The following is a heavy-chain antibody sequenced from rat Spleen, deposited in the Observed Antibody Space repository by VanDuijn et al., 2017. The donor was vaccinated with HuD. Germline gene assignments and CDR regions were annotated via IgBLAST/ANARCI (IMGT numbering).Heavy chain of an antibody. V-gene: IGHV5S23*01. CDR2: ISTGGGNS. D-gene: IGHD1-4*01. J-gene: IGHJ2*01. Sequence: EVQLVESGGDLAQPGRSLKLSCAASGFTFSNYDMAWVRQAPTKGLEWVASISTGGGNSYYRDSVKGRFTISRDNVKSSLYLQMDSLRSEDTATYYCAKETGYNSYFDYWGQGVMVTVSS. CDR3: AKETGYNSYFDY. CDR1: GFTFSNYD.